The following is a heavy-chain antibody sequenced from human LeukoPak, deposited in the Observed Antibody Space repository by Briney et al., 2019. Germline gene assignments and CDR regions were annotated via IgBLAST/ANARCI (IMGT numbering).Heavy chain of an antibody. CDR3: ATFPMTMDRGKGLKN. CDR1: GGSISSGDHC. J-gene: IGHJ4*02. CDR2: IYHSGTT. V-gene: IGHV4-30-4*01. D-gene: IGHD3-10*01. Sequence: SETLSLTCSVSGGSISSGDHCWSWIRQPPGKGLERIGYIYHSGTTYYRPSLESRVTISLDTSKNQFSLKLDSVTAADTAVYYCATFPMTMDRGKGLKNWGQGTLVTVSS.